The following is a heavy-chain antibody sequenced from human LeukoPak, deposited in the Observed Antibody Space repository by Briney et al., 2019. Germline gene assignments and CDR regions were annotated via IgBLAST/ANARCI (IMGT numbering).Heavy chain of an antibody. J-gene: IGHJ4*02. CDR2: IYYSGST. Sequence: PSETLSLTCTVSGGSISSSSYYWGWIRQPPGKGLEWIGSIYYSGSTYYNPSLKSRVTISVDTSKNQFSLKLCSVTAADTAVYYCASQAPRNRYCSSTSCYPFDYWGQGTLVTVSS. CDR1: GGSISSSSYY. V-gene: IGHV4-39*01. D-gene: IGHD2-2*01. CDR3: ASQAPRNRYCSSTSCYPFDY.